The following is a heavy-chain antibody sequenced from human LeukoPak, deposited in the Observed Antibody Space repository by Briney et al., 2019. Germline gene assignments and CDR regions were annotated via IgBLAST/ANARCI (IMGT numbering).Heavy chain of an antibody. CDR2: ISSSSYI. D-gene: IGHD3-3*01. CDR3: ARVGLGYDFWSGYSVTTEYYFDY. Sequence: GGSLRLSCAASGFTFSSYSMNWVRQAPGKGLEWVSSISSSSYIYYADSVKGRFTISRDNAKNSLYLQMNSLRAEDTAVYYCARVGLGYDFWSGYSVTTEYYFDYWGQGTLVTVSS. CDR1: GFTFSSYS. J-gene: IGHJ4*02. V-gene: IGHV3-21*01.